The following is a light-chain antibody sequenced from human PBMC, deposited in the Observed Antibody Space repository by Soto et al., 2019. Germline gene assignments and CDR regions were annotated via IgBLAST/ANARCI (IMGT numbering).Light chain of an antibody. V-gene: IGKV3-11*01. CDR3: QQRSNWPPVT. CDR2: DAS. CDR1: QSVSSY. Sequence: EIVLTQSPATLSLSPGERATLSCRASQSVSSYLAWYQQKPGQAPRLLIYDASNRATGIPARFSGSGSGTDFTLTISSLEPEDFARYYCQQRSNWPPVTFGGGTKVEIK. J-gene: IGKJ4*01.